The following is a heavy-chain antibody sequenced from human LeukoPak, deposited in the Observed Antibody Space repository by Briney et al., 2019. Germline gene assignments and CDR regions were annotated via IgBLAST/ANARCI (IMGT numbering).Heavy chain of an antibody. J-gene: IGHJ4*02. V-gene: IGHV3-21*01. D-gene: IGHD5-24*01. CDR1: GFTFSSYS. Sequence: TGGSLRLSCAASGFTFSSYSTNWVRQAPGKGLEWVSSISSSSSYIYYADSVKGRFTISRDNAKNSLYLQMNSLRAEDTAVYYCARGRRWLQLSFDYWAREPWSPSPQ. CDR2: ISSSSSYI. CDR3: ARGRRWLQLSFDY.